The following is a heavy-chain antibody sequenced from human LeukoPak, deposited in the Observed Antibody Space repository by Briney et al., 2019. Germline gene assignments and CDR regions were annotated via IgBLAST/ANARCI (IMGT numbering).Heavy chain of an antibody. J-gene: IGHJ6*04. V-gene: IGHV4-34*01. CDR3: ARYYYYYGMDV. CDR2: INHSGST. CDR1: GGSFSGYY. Sequence: SETLSLTCAVYGGSFSGYYWSWIRQPPGKGLEWIGEINHSGSTNYNPSLKSRVTISVDTSKNQFSLKLSSVTAADTAVYYCARYYYYYGMDVWGKGTTVTVSS.